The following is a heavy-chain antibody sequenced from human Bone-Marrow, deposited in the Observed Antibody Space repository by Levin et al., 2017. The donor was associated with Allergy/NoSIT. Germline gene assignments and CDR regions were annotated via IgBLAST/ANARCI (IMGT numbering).Heavy chain of an antibody. V-gene: IGHV5-10-1*01. CDR1: GYTFTSYW. D-gene: IGHD3-10*01. CDR2: INPSDSYT. Sequence: GESLKISCQGSGYTFTSYWITWVRQMPGKGLEWMGRINPSDSYTNYSPSFQGRVTISTDRSINTAYLQWSSLKASDTAMYYCARTYYLVTTDHDALDIWGQGALVTVSS. J-gene: IGHJ3*02. CDR3: ARTYYLVTTDHDALDI.